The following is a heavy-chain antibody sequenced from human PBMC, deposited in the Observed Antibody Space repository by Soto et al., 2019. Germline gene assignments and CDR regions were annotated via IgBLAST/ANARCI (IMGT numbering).Heavy chain of an antibody. J-gene: IGHJ3*02. CDR2: IIPIFGTA. V-gene: IGHV1-69*13. CDR1: GGTFSSYA. D-gene: IGHD6-19*01. CDR3: AKDMEVLAVASGAFDI. Sequence: SVKVSCKASGGTFSSYAISWVRQAPGQGLEWMGGIIPIFGTANYAQKFQGRVTITADESTSTAYMELSSLRSEDTAVYYCAKDMEVLAVASGAFDIWGQGTMVTVSS.